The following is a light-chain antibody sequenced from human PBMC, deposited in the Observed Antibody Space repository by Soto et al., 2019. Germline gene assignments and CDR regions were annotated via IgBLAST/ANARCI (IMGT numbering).Light chain of an antibody. CDR3: AAWDDSLNGPV. Sequence: QSVLTQPPSASGTPGQRVSISCSGSISNIGSNSVNWYQQLPGTAPKLLIYSNNQRPSGFPDRISGSKSGTSASLAISGLQSEDEADYYCAAWDDSLNGPVFGTGTKLTVL. J-gene: IGLJ1*01. CDR1: ISNIGSNS. V-gene: IGLV1-44*01. CDR2: SNN.